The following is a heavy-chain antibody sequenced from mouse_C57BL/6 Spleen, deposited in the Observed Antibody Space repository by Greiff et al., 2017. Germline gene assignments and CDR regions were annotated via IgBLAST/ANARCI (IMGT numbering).Heavy chain of an antibody. D-gene: IGHD2-1*01. Sequence: EVQRVESGGDLVKPGGSLKLSCAASGFTFSSYGMSWVRQTPDKRLEWVATISSGGSYTYYPDSVKGRFTISRDNAKNTLYLQMSSLKSEDTAMYYCAIYGNYEFAYWGQGTLVTVSA. CDR3: AIYGNYEFAY. CDR2: ISSGGSYT. V-gene: IGHV5-6*01. J-gene: IGHJ3*01. CDR1: GFTFSSYG.